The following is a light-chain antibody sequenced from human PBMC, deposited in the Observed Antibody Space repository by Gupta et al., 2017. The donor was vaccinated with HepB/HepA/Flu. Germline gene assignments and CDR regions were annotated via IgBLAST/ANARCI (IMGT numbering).Light chain of an antibody. CDR1: SSNLGANS. Sequence: QSVLTQSPAASGTPGQRVTISRSGGSSNLGANSIYWHQQFPGQAPKLLIFNNNQRPSGVPDRFSGSKYGTSAALAISGLRAEDEADYYCSASDANRNNVVCGGGTKLTVL. CDR2: NNN. J-gene: IGLJ2*01. CDR3: SASDANRNNVV. V-gene: IGLV1-47*02.